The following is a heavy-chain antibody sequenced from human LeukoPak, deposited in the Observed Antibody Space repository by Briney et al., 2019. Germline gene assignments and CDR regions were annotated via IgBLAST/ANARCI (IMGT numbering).Heavy chain of an antibody. D-gene: IGHD1-26*01. V-gene: IGHV4-31*03. J-gene: IGHJ4*02. CDR1: GGSISSGDYS. Sequence: SQTLSLTCTVSGGSISSGDYSWTWIRQHPGKGLEWIGYIYYSGSTFYNPSLKSRVTISVDPSKNQFSLKLSSVTAADTAVYYCARGELLFDCWGQGILVTVSS. CDR3: ARGELLFDC. CDR2: IYYSGST.